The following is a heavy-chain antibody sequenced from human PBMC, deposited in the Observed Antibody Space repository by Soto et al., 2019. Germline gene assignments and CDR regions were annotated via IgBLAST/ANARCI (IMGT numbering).Heavy chain of an antibody. CDR2: IFSNDEK. Sequence: QVTVKESGTVLVKPTETLTLTCTDSGFSLRNAGLGVSWIRQPPGKALEWLAHIFSNDEKSYSTSLNSRLTISKDTSRSQVVLIMTNMDPVDTATYYCASTYSTSWYWFDHWGQGTLVTVSS. D-gene: IGHD6-13*01. CDR3: ASTYSTSWYWFDH. CDR1: GFSLRNAGLG. J-gene: IGHJ5*02. V-gene: IGHV2-26*04.